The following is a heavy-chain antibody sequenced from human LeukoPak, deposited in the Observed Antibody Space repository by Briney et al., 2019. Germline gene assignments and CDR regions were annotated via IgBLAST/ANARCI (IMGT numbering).Heavy chain of an antibody. CDR1: GFTFSSYS. CDR3: ARRLGYCSSTSCYTPRYFDY. V-gene: IGHV3-21*01. D-gene: IGHD2-2*02. J-gene: IGHJ4*02. CDR2: ISSSSSYI. Sequence: GGSLRLSCAASGFTFSSYSMNWVRQAPGKGLEWVSSISSSSSYIYYADSVKGRFTISRDNAKNSLYLQMNSLRAKDTAVYYCARRLGYCSSTSCYTPRYFDYWGQGTLVTVSS.